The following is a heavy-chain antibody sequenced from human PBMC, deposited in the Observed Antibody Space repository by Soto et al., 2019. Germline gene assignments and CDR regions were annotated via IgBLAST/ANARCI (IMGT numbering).Heavy chain of an antibody. CDR1: GGSISSGCYY. CDR2: IYYSGST. J-gene: IGHJ4*02. Sequence: TLSLSCTVSGGSISSGCYYWSWIRQHPGKVLEWIGYIYYSGSTYYNPSLKSRVTISVDTSKNQFSLKLSSVTAADTAVYYCARGLKVYYDYYFDYWGQGTLVTVSS. V-gene: IGHV4-31*03. CDR3: ARGLKVYYDYYFDY. D-gene: IGHD3-22*01.